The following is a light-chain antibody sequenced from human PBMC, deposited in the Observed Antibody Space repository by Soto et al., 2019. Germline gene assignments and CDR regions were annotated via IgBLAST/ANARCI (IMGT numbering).Light chain of an antibody. CDR2: EDN. V-gene: IGLV6-57*01. CDR1: SGSIVSNY. J-gene: IGLJ3*02. CDR3: QSYDSSNQGV. Sequence: NFMLTQPHSVSESPGKTVTISCTRSSGSIVSNYVQWYQQRPGSSPTTVIYEDNQRPSGVPDRFSGSIDSSSNSASLTISGLKTEDEADYCCQSYDSSNQGVLVGGTKLTVL.